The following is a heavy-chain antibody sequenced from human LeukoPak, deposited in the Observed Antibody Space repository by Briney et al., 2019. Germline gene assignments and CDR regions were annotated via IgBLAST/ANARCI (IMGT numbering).Heavy chain of an antibody. CDR2: IYHSGST. CDR3: ARAEEIPYDYVWGSYRSHHYYFDY. J-gene: IGHJ4*02. CDR1: GYSISSGYY. V-gene: IGHV4-38-2*01. D-gene: IGHD3-16*02. Sequence: SETLSLTCAVSGYSISSGYYWGWIRQPPGKGLEWIGSIYHSGSTYYNPSLKSRVTISVDTSKNQFSLKLSSVTAADTAVYYCARAEEIPYDYVWGSYRSHHYYFDYWGQGTLVTVSS.